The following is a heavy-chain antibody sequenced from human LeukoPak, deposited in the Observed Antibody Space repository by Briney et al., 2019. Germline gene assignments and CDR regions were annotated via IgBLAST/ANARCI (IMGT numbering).Heavy chain of an antibody. D-gene: IGHD3-16*02. CDR1: GFTFSNAW. V-gene: IGHV3-15*01. J-gene: IGHJ4*02. CDR3: TTASYYDYVWGSYPMYYFDY. CDR2: IKSKTDGGTT. Sequence: GGSLRLSCAASGFTFSNAWMSWVRQAPGKGLEWVGRIKSKTDGGTTDYAAPVKGRFTISRDDSKHTLYLQMNSLKTEDTAVYYCTTASYYDYVWGSYPMYYFDYWGQGTLVTVSS.